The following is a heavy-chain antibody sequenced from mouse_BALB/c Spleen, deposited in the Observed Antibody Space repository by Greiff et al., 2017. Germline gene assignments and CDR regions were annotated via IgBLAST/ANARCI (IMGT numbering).Heavy chain of an antibody. CDR3: ARDSTFDY. V-gene: IGHV7-3*02. J-gene: IGHJ2*01. CDR2: IRNKANGYTT. Sequence: EVKVVESGGGLVQPGGSLRLSCATSGFTFTDYYMSWVRQPPGKALEWLGFIRNKANGYTTDYSASVKGRFTISRDNSQSILYLQMNTLRAEDSATYYSARDSTFDYWGQGTTLTVAS. CDR1: GFTFTDYY.